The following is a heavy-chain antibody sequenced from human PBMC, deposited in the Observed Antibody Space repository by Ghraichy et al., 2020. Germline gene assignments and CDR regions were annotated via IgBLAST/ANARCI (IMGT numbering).Heavy chain of an antibody. Sequence: SETLSLTCSVSGASVGSNSFYWAWIRQPPGKGLEWIGRVFHNGNTYYSPSLNSRVTISVDTSKNQFSLKLNSVTAADTAVYFCARRFGYSGSCDPWGHGTLVTISS. CDR2: VFHNGNT. J-gene: IGHJ5*02. CDR1: GASVGSNSFY. D-gene: IGHD1-26*01. CDR3: ARRFGYSGSCDP. V-gene: IGHV4-39*01.